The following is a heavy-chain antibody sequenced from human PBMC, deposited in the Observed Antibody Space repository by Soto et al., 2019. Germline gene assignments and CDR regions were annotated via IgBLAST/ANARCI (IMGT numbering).Heavy chain of an antibody. CDR2: INPNSGGT. V-gene: IGHV1-2*02. Sequence: ASVKVSCKASGYTFTGYYMHWVRQAPGQGLEWMGWINPNSGGTNYAQKFQGRVTMTRDTSISTAYMELSRLRSDDTAVYYCARDSLTYYYASSGYDHYFDYWGQGTLVTVSS. CDR1: GYTFTGYY. CDR3: ARDSLTYYYASSGYDHYFDY. J-gene: IGHJ4*02. D-gene: IGHD3-22*01.